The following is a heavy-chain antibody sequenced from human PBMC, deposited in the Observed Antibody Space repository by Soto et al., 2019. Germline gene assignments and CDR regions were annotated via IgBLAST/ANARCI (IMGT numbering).Heavy chain of an antibody. CDR3: AKDSGGYCSSTSCLNDY. D-gene: IGHD2-2*01. V-gene: IGHV3-23*01. CDR1: GLTFSSYA. CDR2: ISGSGGST. Sequence: PVGSLRLSCAASGLTFSSYAMSWVRQAPGKGLEWVSAISGSGGSTYYADSVKGRFTISRDNSKNTLYLQMNSLRAEDTAVYYCAKDSGGYCSSTSCLNDYWGQGTLVTVSS. J-gene: IGHJ4*02.